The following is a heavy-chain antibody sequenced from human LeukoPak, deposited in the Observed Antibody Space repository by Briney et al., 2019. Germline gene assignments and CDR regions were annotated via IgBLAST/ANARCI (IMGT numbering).Heavy chain of an antibody. CDR3: ARDLRSSWGNYYDSIF. V-gene: IGHV1-2*02. J-gene: IGHJ4*02. Sequence: ASVKLSCKASGYTFTGYYMHWVRQAPGQGLEWMGWINPNSGGTNYAQKFQGRVTMTRDTSISTAYMELSRLRSDDTAVYYCARDLRSSWGNYYDSIFWGQGTLVTVSS. D-gene: IGHD3-22*01. CDR1: GYTFTGYY. CDR2: INPNSGGT.